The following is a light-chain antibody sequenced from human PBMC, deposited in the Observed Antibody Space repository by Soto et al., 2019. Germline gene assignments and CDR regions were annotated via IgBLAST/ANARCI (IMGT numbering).Light chain of an antibody. J-gene: IGLJ2*01. Sequence: QTVVTQEPSLTVSPGGTVTLTCASSTGAVTSGYYPSWFQQKPGQAPRALIYNTNNKHSWTPARFSGSLLGGKAALTLSGAQPEDEAEYYCLLYSGGVVVFGGGTKLTVL. V-gene: IGLV7-43*01. CDR1: TGAVTSGYY. CDR3: LLYSGGVVV. CDR2: NTN.